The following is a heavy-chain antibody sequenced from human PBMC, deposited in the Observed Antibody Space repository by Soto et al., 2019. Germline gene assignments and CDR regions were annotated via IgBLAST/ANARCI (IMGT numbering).Heavy chain of an antibody. CDR1: GYTFTSYG. CDR3: ARDEQQPMLYYYYGMDV. D-gene: IGHD6-13*01. CDR2: ISAYNGNT. Sequence: QVQLVQSGAEVKKPGASVKVSCKASGYTFTSYGISWVRQAPGQGLEWMGWISAYNGNTNYAQKLQGRVTMTTDTSPSTAYMELRSLRSDDTAVYYCARDEQQPMLYYYYGMDVWGQGTTVTVSS. J-gene: IGHJ6*02. V-gene: IGHV1-18*01.